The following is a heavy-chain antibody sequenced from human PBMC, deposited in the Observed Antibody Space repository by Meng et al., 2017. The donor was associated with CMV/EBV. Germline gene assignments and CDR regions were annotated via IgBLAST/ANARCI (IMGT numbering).Heavy chain of an antibody. V-gene: IGHV3-48*04. J-gene: IGHJ4*02. Sequence: GESLISCAASGFSFSSYSMNWVRQAPGKGLEWVSYISSSSSTIYYADSVKGRFTISRDNAKNSLYLQMNSLRAEDTAVYYCARAWIAAAGTLDYWGQGTLVTVSS. CDR2: ISSSSSTI. CDR3: ARAWIAAAGTLDY. D-gene: IGHD6-13*01. CDR1: GFSFSSYS.